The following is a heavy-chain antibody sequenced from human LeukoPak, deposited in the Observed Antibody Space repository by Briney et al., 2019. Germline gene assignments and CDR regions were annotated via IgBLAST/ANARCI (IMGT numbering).Heavy chain of an antibody. Sequence: PSETLSLTCTVSGGSISRHYWSWFRQPPGMGPEWIAYIYYSGRTNYNPSLKSRVTISIDSSKNQFSLKLSSVTAADTAIYYCARGAGYYDSSGQYYWGYFDYWGQGTLVPVSS. D-gene: IGHD3-22*01. V-gene: IGHV4-59*11. CDR1: GGSISRHY. CDR2: IYYSGRT. CDR3: ARGAGYYDSSGQYYWGYFDY. J-gene: IGHJ4*02.